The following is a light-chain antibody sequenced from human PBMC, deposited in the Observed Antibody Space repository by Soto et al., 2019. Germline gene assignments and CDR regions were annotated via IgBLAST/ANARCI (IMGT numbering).Light chain of an antibody. CDR3: NSYTANSPYV. CDR2: DVS. Sequence: SVLTQPASVSGSPGQSITISCTGTGSDVGGYNYVSWYQQHPGKAPKLMVYDVSSRPSGVSNRFSGSKSGNTASLTISGLQAEDEADYYCNSYTANSPYVFGTGTKLTVL. V-gene: IGLV2-14*01. CDR1: GSDVGGYNY. J-gene: IGLJ1*01.